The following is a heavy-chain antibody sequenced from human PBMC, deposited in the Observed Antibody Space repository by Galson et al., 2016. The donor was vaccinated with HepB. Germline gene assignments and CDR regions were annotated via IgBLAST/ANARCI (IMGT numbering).Heavy chain of an antibody. J-gene: IGHJ4*02. D-gene: IGHD3-3*01. CDR1: GFTFDDHG. V-gene: IGHV3-9*01. CDR2: LSGNGNKI. Sequence: SLRLSCATSGFTFDDHGMNWIRQAPGKGLEWVSSLSGNGNKIAYADSVKGRFTISRDNAKNSLYLQMNSLRTEDTAFYYCARDKGEGISFLPYYFDYWGQGILVTVSS. CDR3: ARDKGEGISFLPYYFDY.